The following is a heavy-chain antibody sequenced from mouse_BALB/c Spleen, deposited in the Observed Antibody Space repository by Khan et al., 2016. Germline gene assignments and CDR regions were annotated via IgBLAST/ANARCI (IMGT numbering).Heavy chain of an antibody. D-gene: IGHD1-1*01. CDR2: ISYSGST. V-gene: IGHV3-2*02. J-gene: IGHJ2*01. CDR1: GYSITSDYA. Sequence: EVQLQESGPGLVKPSQSLSLTCTVTGYSITSDYAWNWIRQFPGNKLEWMGYISYSGSTSYNPYLKSRISITRDTSKNPFFLQLNSVTTEDTATYDCARDCYGSSYFDCWGQGTTLTVAS. CDR3: ARDCYGSSYFDC.